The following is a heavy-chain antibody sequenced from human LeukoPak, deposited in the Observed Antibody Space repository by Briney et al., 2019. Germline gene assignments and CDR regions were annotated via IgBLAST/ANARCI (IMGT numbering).Heavy chain of an antibody. D-gene: IGHD5-12*01. J-gene: IGHJ4*02. CDR2: IYPSASYI. CDR3: ARFYGGYVGYYFDY. CDR1: GYTFDTYW. Sequence: GESLKISCQTSGYTFDTYWIAWVRQMPGKGLEWMGIIYPSASYIKYSLSFEGQVNISADMSTSIAYLQWSSLKASDTAIYYCARFYGGYVGYYFDYWGQGTLVTVSS. V-gene: IGHV5-51*01.